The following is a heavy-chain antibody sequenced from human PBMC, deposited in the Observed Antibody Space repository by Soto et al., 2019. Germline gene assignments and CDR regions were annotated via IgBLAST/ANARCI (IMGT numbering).Heavy chain of an antibody. J-gene: IGHJ6*02. CDR3: ARGSRYYDFWSAPRDDYYGMDV. Sequence: PGESLKISCKGSGYSFTSYWISWVRQMPGKGLEWMGRIDPSDSYTNYSPSFQGHVTISADKSISTAYLQWSSLKASDTAMYYCARGSRYYDFWSAPRDDYYGMDVWGQGTTVTVSS. CDR1: GYSFTSYW. D-gene: IGHD3-3*01. V-gene: IGHV5-10-1*01. CDR2: IDPSDSYT.